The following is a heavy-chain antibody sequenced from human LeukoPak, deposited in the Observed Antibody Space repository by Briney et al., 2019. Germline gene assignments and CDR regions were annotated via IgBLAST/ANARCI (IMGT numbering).Heavy chain of an antibody. CDR3: ASVGASHYGDWFFDY. J-gene: IGHJ4*02. D-gene: IGHD4-17*01. Sequence: SETPSLTCTVSDSSIRSNYLWGWIRQPPGKGLEWIGNVDQSGSTYYNPSLKSRATISLDTSKKQFSLKLTSVTAADTAVYYCASVGASHYGDWFFDYWGQGTLVTVSS. CDR2: VDQSGST. V-gene: IGHV4-38-2*02. CDR1: DSSIRSNYL.